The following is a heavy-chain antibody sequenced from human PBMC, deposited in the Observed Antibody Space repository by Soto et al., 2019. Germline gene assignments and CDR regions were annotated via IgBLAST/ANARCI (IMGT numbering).Heavy chain of an antibody. V-gene: IGHV3-53*01. J-gene: IGHJ4*02. Sequence: AGSLGLSCAASGFTVSSNYMSWVRRAPGKGLEWVSTINDNGNLRYYAESVRGRFTISRDNSKNTLYLQLNNLRAEDSARYYCAKAFGDWYPFEKWGLGALVTVSS. D-gene: IGHD2-21*02. CDR2: NDNGNLR. CDR3: AKAFGDWYPFEK. CDR1: GFTVSSNY.